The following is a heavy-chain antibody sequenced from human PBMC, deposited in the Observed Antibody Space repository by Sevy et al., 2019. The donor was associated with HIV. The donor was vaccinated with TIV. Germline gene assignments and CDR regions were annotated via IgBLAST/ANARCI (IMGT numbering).Heavy chain of an antibody. V-gene: IGHV3-11*01. CDR3: ARDHVVVEPLANYGMDV. CDR2: ISSRGTTI. CDR1: GFICSDFY. Sequence: GGSLRRSCAASGFICSDFYMSWVRQAPGKGLEWISYISSRGTTIYYADSVKGRFTISRDNAKNSLYLQMNSLTADDTAVYYCARDHVVVEPLANYGMDVWGQGTTVTVSS. D-gene: IGHD2-2*01. J-gene: IGHJ6*02.